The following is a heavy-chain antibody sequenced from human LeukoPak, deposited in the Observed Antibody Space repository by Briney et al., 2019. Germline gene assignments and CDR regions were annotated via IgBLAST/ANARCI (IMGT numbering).Heavy chain of an antibody. Sequence: ASVKVSCKASGYTFTSYGISWVRQAPGQGLEWMGWISAYNGNTNYAQKLQGRVTMTTDTSTSTAYMELRSLRSDDTAVYYCARYYDSSGYYYSDYWGQGTLVTVSS. V-gene: IGHV1-18*01. CDR3: ARYYDSSGYYYSDY. D-gene: IGHD3-22*01. CDR2: ISAYNGNT. J-gene: IGHJ4*02. CDR1: GYTFTSYG.